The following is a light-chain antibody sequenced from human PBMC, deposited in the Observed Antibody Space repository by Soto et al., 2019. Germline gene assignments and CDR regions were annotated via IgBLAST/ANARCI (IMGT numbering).Light chain of an antibody. J-gene: IGLJ1*01. CDR2: EVT. CDR1: SSDVGGYNY. Sequence: QSALTQPASVSGSPGQSITISCTGTSSDVGGYNYVSWYQQLPGKAPKLMIYEVTKRPSGVSNRFSGYKSGNTASLTISGLQAEDEGDYYCSSYTSNTTPYVFGTGTKVTVL. CDR3: SSYTSNTTPYV. V-gene: IGLV2-14*01.